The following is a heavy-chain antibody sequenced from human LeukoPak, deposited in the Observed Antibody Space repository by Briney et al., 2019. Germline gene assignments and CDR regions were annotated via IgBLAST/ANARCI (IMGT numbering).Heavy chain of an antibody. CDR1: GFTFSSYG. CDR2: IRSKANSYAT. CDR3: TRLGLLNYEDY. J-gene: IGHJ4*02. Sequence: GGSLRLSCAASGFTFSSYGMHWVRQASGKGLEWVGHIRSKANSYATAYAASVKGRFTISRDDSKNTAYLQMNSLKTEDTAVYYCTRLGLLNYEDYWGQGTLVTVSS. V-gene: IGHV3-73*01. D-gene: IGHD1-7*01.